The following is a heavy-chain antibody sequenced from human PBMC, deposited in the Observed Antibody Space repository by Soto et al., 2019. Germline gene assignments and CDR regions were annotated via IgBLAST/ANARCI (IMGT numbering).Heavy chain of an antibody. D-gene: IGHD3-16*01. CDR3: ARDAVPYDGQWDWFDL. Sequence: DVQLLESGGGLAQPGGSVRLSCAASGFRFSDYAMNWVRQSPGKGLEVVAAIGGGGTGTYYADSVKGRFTFSRDNSKSTLYLQMNSLRTDDTAGYYCARDAVPYDGQWDWFDLRGQGTLDTVSS. V-gene: IGHV3-23*01. CDR1: GFRFSDYA. J-gene: IGHJ5*02. CDR2: IGGGGTGT.